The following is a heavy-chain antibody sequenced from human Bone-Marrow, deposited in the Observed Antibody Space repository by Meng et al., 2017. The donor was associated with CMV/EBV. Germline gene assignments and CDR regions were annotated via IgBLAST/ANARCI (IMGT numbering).Heavy chain of an antibody. CDR3: ARTVQGEMATMGGDAFDI. Sequence: ASVKVSCKASGYTFTGYYMHWVRQAPGQGLEWMGWINPNSGGTNYAQKFQGRVTMTRDTSISTAYMELSRLRSDDTAVYYCARTVQGEMATMGGDAFDIWGQGTRVTGSS. CDR1: GYTFTGYY. CDR2: INPNSGGT. V-gene: IGHV1-2*02. J-gene: IGHJ3*02. D-gene: IGHD5-24*01.